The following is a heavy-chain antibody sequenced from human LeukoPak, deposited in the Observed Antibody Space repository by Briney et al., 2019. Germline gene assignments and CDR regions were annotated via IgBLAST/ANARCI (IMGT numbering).Heavy chain of an antibody. CDR3: AGWGGSSNY. CDR1: GFTFSSYA. Sequence: GGSLRLSCAASGFTFSSYAMSWVRQPPGKGLEWVANINPAGDKGTHVDSVKGRFTVSRDNAKNSLYLQMNSLGAEDTAMYYCAGWGGSSNYWGQGIVVTVSS. CDR2: INPAGDKG. V-gene: IGHV3-7*01. J-gene: IGHJ4*02. D-gene: IGHD3-10*01.